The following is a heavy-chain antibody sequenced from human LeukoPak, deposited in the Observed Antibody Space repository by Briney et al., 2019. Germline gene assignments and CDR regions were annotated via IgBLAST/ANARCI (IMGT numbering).Heavy chain of an antibody. J-gene: IGHJ5*02. D-gene: IGHD3-10*01. CDR3: AKSGDYYGSGSPNWFDP. V-gene: IGHV3-23*01. CDR2: ISGSGGST. CDR1: GLTFSSYA. Sequence: PGGSLRLSCAASGLTFSSYAMSWVRQAPGKGLEWVSAISGSGGSTYYADSVKGRFTISRDNSKNTLYLQMNSLRAEDTAVYYCAKSGDYYGSGSPNWFDPWGQGTLVTVSS.